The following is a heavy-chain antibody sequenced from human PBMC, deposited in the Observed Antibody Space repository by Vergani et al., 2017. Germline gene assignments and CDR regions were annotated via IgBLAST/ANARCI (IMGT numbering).Heavy chain of an antibody. CDR3: ARVMYRDEASTGYRLEGRDI. CDR1: GGSFNTYY. V-gene: IGHV4-59*13. D-gene: IGHD3-9*01. J-gene: IGHJ6*02. CDR2: IYSTGST. Sequence: QVQLEESGPGLVKPSVTLSLTCPVSGGSFNTYYWSWIRQSPGKGLEWIGYIYSTGSTNYNPSLNSRVTMSVDTSKNQFSLKLRSVTAAETAVYFCARVMYRDEASTGYRLEGRDIWGQGTTVTISS.